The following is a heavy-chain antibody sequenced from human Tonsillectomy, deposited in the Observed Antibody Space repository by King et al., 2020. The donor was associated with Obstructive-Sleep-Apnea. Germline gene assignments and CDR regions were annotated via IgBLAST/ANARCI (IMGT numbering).Heavy chain of an antibody. V-gene: IGHV3-30*04. CDR2: ISNEGSNK. CDR3: ADLVGYCTSISCPGY. D-gene: IGHD2-2*01. Sequence: VQLVESGGGVVQPGRSLRLSCAASGFTFSTYAMNLVRQAPGKGLEWVALISNEGSNKYYADAVEGRFTISRDNSRNTLYLQMDSLRAEDTAVYYCADLVGYCTSISCPGYWGQGTLVTVSS. CDR1: GFTFSTYA. J-gene: IGHJ4*02.